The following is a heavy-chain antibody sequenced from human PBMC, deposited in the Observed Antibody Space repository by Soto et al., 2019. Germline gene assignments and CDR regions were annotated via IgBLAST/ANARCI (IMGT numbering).Heavy chain of an antibody. CDR1: GFTFDDYA. Sequence: EVQLVESGGGLVQPGRSLRLSCAASGFTFDDYAMHWVRQAPGKGLEWVSGISWNSGSIGYADSVKGRFTISRDNAKNSLYLQMNSLRAEDTALYYCAKDIGQQWLVLTFDYWGQGTLVTVSS. D-gene: IGHD6-19*01. J-gene: IGHJ4*02. CDR3: AKDIGQQWLVLTFDY. V-gene: IGHV3-9*01. CDR2: ISWNSGSI.